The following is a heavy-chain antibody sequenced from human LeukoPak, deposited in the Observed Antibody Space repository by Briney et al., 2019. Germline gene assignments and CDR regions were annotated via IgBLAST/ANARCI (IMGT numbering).Heavy chain of an antibody. CDR2: INHSGST. V-gene: IGHV4-34*01. Sequence: SETLSLTCAAYGGSFSGYYWSWIRQPPGKGLEWIGEINHSGSTNYNPSLKSRVTTSVDTSKNQFSLKLSSVTAADTAVYYCARGLGLRFLEWLDNWFDPWGQGTLVTVSS. CDR1: GGSFSGYY. D-gene: IGHD3-3*01. CDR3: ARGLGLRFLEWLDNWFDP. J-gene: IGHJ5*02.